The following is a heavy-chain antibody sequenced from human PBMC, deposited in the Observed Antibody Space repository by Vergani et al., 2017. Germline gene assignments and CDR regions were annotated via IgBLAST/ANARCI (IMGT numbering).Heavy chain of an antibody. CDR2: INHSGST. CDR3: ARSAGSYYDSSGYYTHDAFDI. J-gene: IGHJ3*02. Sequence: QVQLHQWGAGLLKPSETLSLTCAVYGGSFSGYYWSWIRQPPGKGLEWIGEINHSGSTNYNPSLKSRFTISVDTTKNQFSLKLSSVTAADTAVYYCARSAGSYYDSSGYYTHDAFDIWGQGTMVTVSS. D-gene: IGHD3-22*01. CDR1: GGSFSGYY. V-gene: IGHV4-34*01.